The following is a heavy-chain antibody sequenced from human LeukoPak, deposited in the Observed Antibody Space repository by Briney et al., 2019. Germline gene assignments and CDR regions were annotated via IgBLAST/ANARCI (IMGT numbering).Heavy chain of an antibody. Sequence: SETLSPTCTVSGGSISSSNYYWGWIRQPPGTGLQWIGSISFSGSTYYNPSLKSRVTISVDTSKNQFSLKLSSVTAADTAVYYCVSSSGWYVWFDPWGQGTLVTVSS. CDR3: VSSSGWYVWFDP. D-gene: IGHD6-19*01. V-gene: IGHV4-39*01. CDR1: GGSISSSNYY. CDR2: ISFSGST. J-gene: IGHJ5*02.